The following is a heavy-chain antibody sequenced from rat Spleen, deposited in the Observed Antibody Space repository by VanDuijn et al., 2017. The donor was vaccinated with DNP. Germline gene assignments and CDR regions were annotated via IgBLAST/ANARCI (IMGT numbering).Heavy chain of an antibody. Sequence: EVQLVESGGGLVQPGRSLKLSCVASGFTFSDYNMAWVRQAPKKGLEWVATIIYDGTRTYYRDSVKGRFTISRDDAQSTLFLQMDSLRSEDTATYYCATQAYSSYFDYWGQGVMVTVSS. V-gene: IGHV5S10*01. D-gene: IGHD1-2*01. CDR3: ATQAYSSYFDY. J-gene: IGHJ2*01. CDR2: IIYDGTRT. CDR1: GFTFSDYN.